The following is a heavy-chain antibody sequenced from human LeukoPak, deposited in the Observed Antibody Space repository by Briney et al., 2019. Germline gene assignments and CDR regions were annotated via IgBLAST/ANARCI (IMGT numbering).Heavy chain of an antibody. V-gene: IGHV4-61*02. Sequence: SETLSLTCTVSGGSISSGSYYWSWIRQPAGKGLEWIGRIYTSGSTNYHPSLNSRVTISVDTSNNQFSLKLSSVTAADTAVYYCAREVGLDCSSTSCYRSNAFDIWGQGTMVTVSS. J-gene: IGHJ3*02. CDR1: GGSISSGSYY. CDR2: IYTSGST. D-gene: IGHD2-2*02. CDR3: AREVGLDCSSTSCYRSNAFDI.